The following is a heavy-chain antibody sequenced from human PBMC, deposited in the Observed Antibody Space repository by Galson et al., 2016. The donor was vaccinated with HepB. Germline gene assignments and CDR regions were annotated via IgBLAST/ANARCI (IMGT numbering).Heavy chain of an antibody. J-gene: IGHJ5*02. CDR2: VHPGDSTT. CDR3: VGHRKIPKVGWFDP. D-gene: IGHD1-14*01. V-gene: IGHV5-51*01. Sequence: QSGAEVTRPGESLKISCKHSGSSFSNFWIGWVRQVPGKGLQWMGIVHPGDSTTHYSPSFQGQVTMSADKSTSTAFLQWTSLKASDTAIYYCVGHRKIPKVGWFDPWGQGTLVTVSS. CDR1: GSSFSNFW.